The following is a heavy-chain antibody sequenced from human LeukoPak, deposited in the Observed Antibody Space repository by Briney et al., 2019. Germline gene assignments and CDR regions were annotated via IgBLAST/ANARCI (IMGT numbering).Heavy chain of an antibody. CDR2: IYYSGST. D-gene: IGHD3-9*01. CDR1: GGSISSYY. Sequence: SETLSLTCTVSGGSISSYYWSWIRQPPGKGLEWIVYIYYSGSTNYNPSLKSRVTISVDTSKNQFSLKLSSVTAADTAVYYCARVQGVRYFDWLVDYYYYMDVWGKGTTVTVSS. CDR3: ARVQGVRYFDWLVDYYYYMDV. V-gene: IGHV4-59*01. J-gene: IGHJ6*03.